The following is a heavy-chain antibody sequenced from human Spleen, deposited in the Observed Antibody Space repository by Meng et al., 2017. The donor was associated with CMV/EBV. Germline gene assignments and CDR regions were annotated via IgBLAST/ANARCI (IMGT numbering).Heavy chain of an antibody. CDR1: GGSFSIDYW. Sequence: LTCAVSGGSFSIDYWWSWVRQTPGKGLQWLGELHHSGTTTYNPSLNSRVTFSLDKSKNEFSLKLTSVTVADTSVYYCARNGHYSLDSWSQGTLVTVSS. CDR2: LHHSGTT. CDR3: ARNGHYSLDS. V-gene: IGHV4-4*02. D-gene: IGHD3-22*01. J-gene: IGHJ4*02.